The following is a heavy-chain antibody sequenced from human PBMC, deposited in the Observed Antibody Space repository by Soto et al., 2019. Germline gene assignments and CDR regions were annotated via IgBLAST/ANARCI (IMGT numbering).Heavy chain of an antibody. V-gene: IGHV4-59*08. J-gene: IGHJ3*02. Sequence: SETLSLTCTVSGGSISSYYWSWIRQPPGKGLEWIGYIYYSGSTNYNPSLKSRVTISVDTSKNQFSLKLSSVTAADTAVYYCASSVGYCSGGSCRDIWGQGTMVTVSS. D-gene: IGHD2-15*01. CDR1: GGSISSYY. CDR3: ASSVGYCSGGSCRDI. CDR2: IYYSGST.